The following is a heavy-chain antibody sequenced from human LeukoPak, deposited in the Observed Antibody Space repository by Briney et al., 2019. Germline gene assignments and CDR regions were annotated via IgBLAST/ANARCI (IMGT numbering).Heavy chain of an antibody. CDR3: ATSPTTDKFDY. V-gene: IGHV4-30-4*01. J-gene: IGHJ4*02. CDR1: GGSISSGDYY. Sequence: SETLSLTCTVSGGSISSGDYYWSWIRQPPGKSLEWIGYIYYSGSTYYNPSLKSRVTISVDTSKNQFSLKLSSVTAADTAVYYCATSPTTDKFDYWGQGTLVTVSS. D-gene: IGHD4-17*01. CDR2: IYYSGST.